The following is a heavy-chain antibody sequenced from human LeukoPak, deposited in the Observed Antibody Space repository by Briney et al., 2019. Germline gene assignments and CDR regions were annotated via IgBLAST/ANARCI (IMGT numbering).Heavy chain of an antibody. Sequence: ASVKVSCKASGYTFTSYAMSWVRQAPGQGLEWVGWINTNTGKPTYAQGFTGRFVLSLDTAVSTPYLQISSLKAEDTAVYYCARGGRAANFYYMDVWGKGTTVTVSS. J-gene: IGHJ6*03. CDR2: INTNTGKP. D-gene: IGHD2-15*01. CDR1: GYTFTSYA. V-gene: IGHV7-4-1*02. CDR3: ARGGRAANFYYMDV.